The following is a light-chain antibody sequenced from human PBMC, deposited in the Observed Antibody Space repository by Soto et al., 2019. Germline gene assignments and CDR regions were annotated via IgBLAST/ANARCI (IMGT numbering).Light chain of an antibody. J-gene: IGKJ1*01. V-gene: IGKV3-20*01. Sequence: EIVLTQSPGTLSLSPGERATLSCRASQSVSSDYLAWYQQKPGQAPRLLIFGASSRATGIPDRFRGSGSGTDFTITISMLEPEDFAVYCCQQYASSPWTFGQGTKVEIK. CDR3: QQYASSPWT. CDR2: GAS. CDR1: QSVSSDY.